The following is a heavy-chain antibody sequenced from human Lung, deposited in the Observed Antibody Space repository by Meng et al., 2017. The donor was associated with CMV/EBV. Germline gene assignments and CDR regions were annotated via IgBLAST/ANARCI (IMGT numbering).Heavy chain of an antibody. V-gene: IGHV4-34*01. CDR1: GGSLSGSY. Sequence: SXTXSLXXAVYGGSLSGSYWGWIRQTPEKGLEWIGEINHSGSTTYNPSLKSRVTISIDTSKNQFSLRLSSVTAADTAVYYCARAVNDDFWSEYYRSDRIDYWXQGTLVTVSS. D-gene: IGHD3-3*01. CDR2: INHSGST. CDR3: ARAVNDDFWSEYYRSDRIDY. J-gene: IGHJ4*02.